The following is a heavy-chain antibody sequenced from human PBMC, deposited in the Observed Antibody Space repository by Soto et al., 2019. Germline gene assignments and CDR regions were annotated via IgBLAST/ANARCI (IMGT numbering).Heavy chain of an antibody. Sequence: PGGSLRLSCAASGFSVSSNYLTWVRQAPGKGLEWVSSIYSGGATFYTDSVKGRFTISRDNSKNTLFLQMNNLRAEDTALYYCARPITSAAVAGSPFKNYYGMDVWGQGTTVTVSS. CDR1: GFSVSSNY. V-gene: IGHV3-53*01. D-gene: IGHD6-19*01. CDR3: ARPITSAAVAGSPFKNYYGMDV. J-gene: IGHJ6*02. CDR2: IYSGGAT.